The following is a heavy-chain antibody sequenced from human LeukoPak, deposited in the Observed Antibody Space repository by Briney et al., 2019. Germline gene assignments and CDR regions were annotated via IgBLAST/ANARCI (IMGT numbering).Heavy chain of an antibody. CDR2: IKEDGSVI. CDR3: ARGAGRQQLGQNY. V-gene: IGHV3-7*01. J-gene: IGHJ4*02. CDR1: GFTLSIYW. D-gene: IGHD6-13*01. Sequence: PGGSLRLSCVASGFTLSIYWMSWVRQAPGRGPEWLAIIKEDGSVIWDVESVRGRFTISRDNAKNSLYLQMNSLRAEDTAVYYCARGAGRQQLGQNYWGQGNLVTVSS.